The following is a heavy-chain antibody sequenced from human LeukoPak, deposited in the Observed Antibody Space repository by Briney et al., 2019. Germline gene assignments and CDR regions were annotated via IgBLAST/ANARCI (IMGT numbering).Heavy chain of an antibody. CDR3: ATGVHGITAAGDYYFDY. Sequence: PSETLSLTCIVSGGSISSSSYYWGWIRQPPGKGLEWIGSIYYRGSTYYNPSLKSRVTISVDTSKNQFSLKLSSVTAADTAVYYCATGVHGITAAGDYYFDYWGQGTLVTVSS. V-gene: IGHV4-39*01. CDR1: GGSISSSSYY. CDR2: IYYRGST. J-gene: IGHJ4*02. D-gene: IGHD6-13*01.